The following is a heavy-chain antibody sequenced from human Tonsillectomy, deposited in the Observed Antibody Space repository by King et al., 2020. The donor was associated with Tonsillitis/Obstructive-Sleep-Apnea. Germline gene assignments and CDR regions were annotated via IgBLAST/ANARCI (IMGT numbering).Heavy chain of an antibody. J-gene: IGHJ5*02. Sequence: QLQESGPGLVKPSETLSLTCTVSGGSISSSSYYWGWIRQPPGKGLGWIGSIYYSGSTYYNPSLKSRVTISVDTSKNQFSLKLSSVTAADTAVYYCAPCPRDSGSGGMYTWFDPWGQGTLVTVSS. D-gene: IGHD5-12*01. V-gene: IGHV4-39*01. CDR1: GGSISSSSYY. CDR3: APCPRDSGSGGMYTWFDP. CDR2: IYYSGST.